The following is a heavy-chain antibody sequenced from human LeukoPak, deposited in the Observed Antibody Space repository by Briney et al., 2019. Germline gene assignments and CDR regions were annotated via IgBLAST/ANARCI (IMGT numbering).Heavy chain of an antibody. V-gene: IGHV4-34*01. D-gene: IGHD6-13*01. CDR3: ARGPSGAAAAKTGVDY. Sequence: SETLSLTCAVYGGSFSGYYWSWIRQPPGKGLEWIGEINHSGSTNYNPSLKSRVTISVDTSKNQFSLKLSSVTAADTAVYYCARGPSGAAAAKTGVDYWGQGTLVSVSS. CDR2: INHSGST. J-gene: IGHJ4*02. CDR1: GGSFSGYY.